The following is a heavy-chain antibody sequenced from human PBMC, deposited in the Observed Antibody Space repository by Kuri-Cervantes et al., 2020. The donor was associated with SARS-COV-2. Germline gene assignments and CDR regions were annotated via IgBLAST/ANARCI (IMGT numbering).Heavy chain of an antibody. CDR3: ARGRMGPAAFDP. D-gene: IGHD2-2*01. V-gene: IGHV4-34*01. J-gene: IGHJ5*02. CDR2: INHSGTT. Sequence: SQTLSLTCAVYGGSVSGYSWSWIRQPPGKGLEWIGEINHSGTTNYNMSLKSRVTLSVDTSKNQFSLKLYSVTAADTAVYYCARGRMGPAAFDPWGQGTLVTVSS. CDR1: GGSVSGYS.